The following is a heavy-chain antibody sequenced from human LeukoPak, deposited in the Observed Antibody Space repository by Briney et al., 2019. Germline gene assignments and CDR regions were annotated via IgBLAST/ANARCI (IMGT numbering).Heavy chain of an antibody. J-gene: IGHJ4*02. CDR3: TRDFDFSSAI. D-gene: IGHD3-3*01. Sequence: GSLRLSCAASGFTFSSYWMHWVRQAPGKGLVWVSRISPDGSTTGHADSVKGRFTTSRDNAKNTLFLQMNSLRAEDTAVYYCTRDFDFSSAIWGQGTLVTVSS. V-gene: IGHV3-74*01. CDR2: ISPDGSTT. CDR1: GFTFSSYW.